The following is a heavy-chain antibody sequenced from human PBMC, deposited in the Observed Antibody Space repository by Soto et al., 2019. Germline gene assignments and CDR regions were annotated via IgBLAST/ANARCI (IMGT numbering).Heavy chain of an antibody. D-gene: IGHD3-3*01. CDR1: GYSFTSYW. V-gene: IGHV5-51*01. J-gene: IGHJ6*04. Sequence: GASLKISCKGSGYSFTSYWIGWVRQMPGKGLEWMGIIYPGDSDTRYSPSFQGQVTISADKSISTAYLQWSSLKASDTAMYYCARQWPPNYDFWSGYLYGMDVWGKGTTVTVSS. CDR3: ARQWPPNYDFWSGYLYGMDV. CDR2: IYPGDSDT.